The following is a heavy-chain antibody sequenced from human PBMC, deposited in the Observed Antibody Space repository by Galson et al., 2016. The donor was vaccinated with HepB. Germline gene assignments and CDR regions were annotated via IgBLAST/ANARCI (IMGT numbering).Heavy chain of an antibody. CDR1: GGSTDGYY. J-gene: IGHJ3*02. V-gene: IGHV4-59*01. CDR2: ISYIGST. Sequence: ETLSLTCTISGGSTDGYYWHWIRQPPGKGLEWIGHISYIGSTYYSPSLKSRVMISLDTSKKEFSLNLTSVTAADTAVYYCVRVHLNAFNIWGQGTMVTVSS. CDR3: VRVHLNAFNI.